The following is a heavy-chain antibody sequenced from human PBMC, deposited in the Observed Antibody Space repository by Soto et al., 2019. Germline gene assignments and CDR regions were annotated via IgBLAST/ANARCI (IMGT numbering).Heavy chain of an antibody. V-gene: IGHV4-59*08. CDR3: ARHLPHCGGDCYSLDY. D-gene: IGHD2-21*02. J-gene: IGHJ4*02. CDR1: GGSIRSYY. Sequence: PSETLSLTCTVSGGSIRSYYWSWIRQPPGKGLEWIGYIYYSASTNYSPSLKSRVTISVDTSKNQFSLNLSSVTAADTAVYYCARHLPHCGGDCYSLDYWGQGTLVTVS. CDR2: IYYSAST.